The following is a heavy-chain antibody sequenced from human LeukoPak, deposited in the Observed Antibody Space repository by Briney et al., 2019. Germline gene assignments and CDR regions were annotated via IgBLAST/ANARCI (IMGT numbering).Heavy chain of an antibody. CDR1: GGSISSYY. Sequence: SETLSLTCTVSGGSISSYYWSWIRQPPGKGLEWIGYIYYSGSTNYNPSLKSRVTISVDRSKNQFPLKLSSVTAADTAVYYCARGVGAPYYFDYWGQGTLVTVSS. V-gene: IGHV4-59*12. CDR3: ARGVGAPYYFDY. D-gene: IGHD1-26*01. CDR2: IYYSGST. J-gene: IGHJ4*02.